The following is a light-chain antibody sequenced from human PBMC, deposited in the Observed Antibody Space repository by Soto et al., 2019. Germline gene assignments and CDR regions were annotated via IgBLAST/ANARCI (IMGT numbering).Light chain of an antibody. CDR3: QQYINYLT. CDR1: QSVSIW. V-gene: IGKV1-5*01. Sequence: DIQMTQSPSTLSASVGDRVTFTCRASQSVSIWLAWYQQKPGKAPKLLISGASTLESGVPSRFSGSGSGTEFTLTISSLQPDDFATYYCQQYINYLTFGQGTKVEIK. CDR2: GAS. J-gene: IGKJ1*01.